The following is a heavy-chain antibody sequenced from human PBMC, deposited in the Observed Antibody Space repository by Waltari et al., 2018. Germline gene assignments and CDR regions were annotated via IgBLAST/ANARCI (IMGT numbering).Heavy chain of an antibody. CDR3: AKGNSSGWYNFDY. V-gene: IGHV3-23*01. D-gene: IGHD6-19*01. J-gene: IGHJ4*02. Sequence: EVKLLESGGGLAQPGGSLRLSCAASGFTFSSYAMSWVRQAPGKGLGWIAVISGSGGSTYYADSVKGRFTMSRDNSKNALYLQMNSMTAEDTAVYYCAKGNSSGWYNFDYWGQGTLVTVSS. CDR2: ISGSGGST. CDR1: GFTFSSYA.